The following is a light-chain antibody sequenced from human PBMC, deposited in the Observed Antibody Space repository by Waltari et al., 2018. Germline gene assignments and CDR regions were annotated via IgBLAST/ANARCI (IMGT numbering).Light chain of an antibody. CDR2: FDS. Sequence: SYVLTQPPSVSVAPGKTASITCGGNNIGAKSVNWYQQKPGQAPILLIYFDSDRPSGFPDRFSGSNSGHTATLTISRVEAGDEAAYYCQVWDTSADHLVVFGGGTNLTVV. CDR1: NIGAKS. J-gene: IGLJ2*01. CDR3: QVWDTSADHLVV. V-gene: IGLV3-21*04.